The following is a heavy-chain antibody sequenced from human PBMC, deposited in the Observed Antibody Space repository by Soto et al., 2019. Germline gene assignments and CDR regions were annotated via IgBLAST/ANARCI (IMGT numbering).Heavy chain of an antibody. CDR3: AKGGIVVVPAANPGDYFDY. D-gene: IGHD2-2*01. Sequence: GGSLRLSCAASGFTFSSYAMSWVRQAPGKGLEWVSAISGSGGSTYYADSVKGRFTISRDNSKNTLYLQMNSLRAEDTAVYYCAKGGIVVVPAANPGDYFDYWGQGTLVTVSS. V-gene: IGHV3-23*01. J-gene: IGHJ4*02. CDR1: GFTFSSYA. CDR2: ISGSGGST.